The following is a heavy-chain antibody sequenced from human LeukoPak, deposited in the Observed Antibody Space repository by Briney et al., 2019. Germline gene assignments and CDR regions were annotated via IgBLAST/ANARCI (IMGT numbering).Heavy chain of an antibody. CDR1: GYSISSGYY. V-gene: IGHV4-38-2*02. D-gene: IGHD6-19*01. J-gene: IGHJ4*02. CDR2: IYHSGST. Sequence: SETLSLTCTVSGYSISSGYYWGWIRQPPGKGLEWIGSIYHSGSTYYNPSLKSRVTISVDTSKNQFSLKLSSVTAADTAVYYCARANSGWSINFDYWDQGTLVTVSS. CDR3: ARANSGWSINFDY.